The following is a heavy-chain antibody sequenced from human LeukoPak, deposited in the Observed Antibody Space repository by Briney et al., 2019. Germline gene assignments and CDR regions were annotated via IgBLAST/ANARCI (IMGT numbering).Heavy chain of an antibody. Sequence: GGSLRLSCAASGFTFSSYAMSWVREAPGKGLEWVAGLRWNSDNIVYVDSVKGRFSISRDNAKNSLYLQMNSLKPEDTGLYFCAKDFNDFSGFDYWGQGTLVTVSS. CDR2: LRWNSDNI. V-gene: IGHV3-9*01. J-gene: IGHJ4*02. CDR3: AKDFNDFSGFDY. CDR1: GFTFSSYA. D-gene: IGHD1-1*01.